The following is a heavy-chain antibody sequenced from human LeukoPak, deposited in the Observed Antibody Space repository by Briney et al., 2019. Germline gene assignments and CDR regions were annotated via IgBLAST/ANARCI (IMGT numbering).Heavy chain of an antibody. CDR3: AKKLYCSSTSCYNGLDFDY. CDR1: GFTFSSYW. Sequence: GGSLRLSCAVSGFTFSSYWMSWVRQAPGRGLEWVANIKQDGSEKYYVDSVKGRFTISRDNAKNTLYLQMNSLRAEDTAVYYCAKKLYCSSTSCYNGLDFDYWGQGTLVTVSS. CDR2: IKQDGSEK. D-gene: IGHD2-2*02. V-gene: IGHV3-7*01. J-gene: IGHJ4*02.